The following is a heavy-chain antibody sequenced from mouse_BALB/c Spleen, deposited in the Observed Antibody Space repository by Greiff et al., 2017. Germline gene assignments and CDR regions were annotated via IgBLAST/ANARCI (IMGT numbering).Heavy chain of an antibody. J-gene: IGHJ4*01. CDR1: GFNIKDYY. CDR3: ARSLIYYYGSSHAMDY. CDR2: IDPANGNT. D-gene: IGHD1-1*01. V-gene: IGHV14-1*02. Sequence: VQLQQSGAELVRPGALVKLSCKASGFNIKDYYMHWVKQRPEQGLEWIGRIDPANGNTKYDPKFQGKATITADTSSNTAYLQLSSLTSEDTAVYYCARSLIYYYGSSHAMDYWGQGTSVTVSS.